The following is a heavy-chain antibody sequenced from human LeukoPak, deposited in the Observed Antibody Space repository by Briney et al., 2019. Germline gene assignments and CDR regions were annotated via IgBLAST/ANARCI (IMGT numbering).Heavy chain of an antibody. D-gene: IGHD3-16*01. CDR1: GLTFSSYS. CDR2: ISSFSGTI. V-gene: IGHV3-48*01. Sequence: GGSLRLSCAASGLTFSSYSMNWVRQAPGKGLEWVAYISSFSGTIYYADSVKGRFTISRDNSKNTLYLQMNSLRAEDMAVYYCAKDGGQGADYWGQGTLVSVSS. CDR3: AKDGGQGADY. J-gene: IGHJ4*02.